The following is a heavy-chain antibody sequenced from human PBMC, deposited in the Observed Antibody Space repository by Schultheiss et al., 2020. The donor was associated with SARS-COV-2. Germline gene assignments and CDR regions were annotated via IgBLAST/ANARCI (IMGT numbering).Heavy chain of an antibody. J-gene: IGHJ4*02. CDR2: IWYDGSNK. D-gene: IGHD3-22*01. CDR1: GFTFSSYG. Sequence: GGSLRLSCAASGFTFSSYGMHWVRQAPGKGLEWVAVIWYDGSNKYYADSVKGRFTISRDNSKNMLYLQMNSLRAEDTAVYYCARDKYYYDSTSSLFDYWGQGTLVTVSS. CDR3: ARDKYYYDSTSSLFDY. V-gene: IGHV3-33*01.